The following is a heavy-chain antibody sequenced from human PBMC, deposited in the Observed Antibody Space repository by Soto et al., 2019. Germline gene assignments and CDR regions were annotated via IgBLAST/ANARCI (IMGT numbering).Heavy chain of an antibody. V-gene: IGHV3-15*01. Sequence: GGTLSLSCAASGFTFSSYWMSWVRQAPGKGLEWVGGIKSKPDGGTTDYAAPVKGRFTISRDDSKNTPYLQMNSLKTEDTAVYYCPTTQRGQHRYIDYWGQGTLVTVYS. CDR1: GFTFSSYW. D-gene: IGHD3-9*01. CDR3: PTTQRGQHRYIDY. CDR2: IKSKPDGGTT. J-gene: IGHJ4*02.